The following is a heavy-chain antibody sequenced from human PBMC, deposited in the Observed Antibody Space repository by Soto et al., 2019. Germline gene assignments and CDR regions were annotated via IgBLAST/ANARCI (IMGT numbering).Heavy chain of an antibody. Sequence: GGSLRLSCAASGFTFSSYAMSWVRQAPGKGLEWVSAISGSGGSTYYADSVKGRFTISRDNSKNTLYLQMNSLRAEDTAVYYCAKDPFGYDSSGYFKGGVYYYCGMDVWGQGTTVTVSS. CDR3: AKDPFGYDSSGYFKGGVYYYCGMDV. CDR1: GFTFSSYA. J-gene: IGHJ6*02. V-gene: IGHV3-23*01. D-gene: IGHD3-22*01. CDR2: ISGSGGST.